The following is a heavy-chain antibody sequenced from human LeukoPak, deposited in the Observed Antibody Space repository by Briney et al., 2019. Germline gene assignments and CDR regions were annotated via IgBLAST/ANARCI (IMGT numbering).Heavy chain of an antibody. CDR2: IWYDGSNK. J-gene: IGHJ5*02. V-gene: IGHV3-33*07. Sequence: PGGSLRLSCAASGFIFSRYAMSWVRQAPGKGLEWVAVIWYDGSNKYYADSVKGRFTISRDNSKNTLYLQMNSLRAEDTAVYYCARDWDGDRTCWFDPWGQGTLVTVSS. CDR1: GFIFSRYA. D-gene: IGHD7-27*01. CDR3: ARDWDGDRTCWFDP.